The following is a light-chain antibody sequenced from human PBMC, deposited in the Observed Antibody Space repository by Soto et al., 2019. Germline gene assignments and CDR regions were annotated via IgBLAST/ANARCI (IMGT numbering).Light chain of an antibody. J-gene: IGKJ1*01. CDR3: QQIYSAPCT. CDR2: AAS. V-gene: IGKV1-39*01. Sequence: DIQMTQSPSSLSASVGDRVTITCRASQTIRRDLSWYQHKPGKAPKSLIYAASGLQSGVPSRFSGSGSGTDFTLTISSLQPEDFATYDCQQIYSAPCTFGQGTKVEIK. CDR1: QTIRRD.